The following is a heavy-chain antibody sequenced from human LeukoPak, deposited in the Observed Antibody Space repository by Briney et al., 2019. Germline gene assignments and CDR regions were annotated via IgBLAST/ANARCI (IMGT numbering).Heavy chain of an antibody. CDR3: ARLHSGRYYGDAFDV. CDR2: TEEDASEK. CDR1: GFTFSNYW. V-gene: IGHV3-7*03. D-gene: IGHD1-26*01. Sequence: PSGGSLRLSCAASGFTFSNYWMTWVRQAPGKGLEWVANTEEDASEKYYVGSVRGRFTTSRDNAKNSLYLQMSSLRAEDTAVYYCARLHSGRYYGDAFDVWGQGTVVTVSS. J-gene: IGHJ3*01.